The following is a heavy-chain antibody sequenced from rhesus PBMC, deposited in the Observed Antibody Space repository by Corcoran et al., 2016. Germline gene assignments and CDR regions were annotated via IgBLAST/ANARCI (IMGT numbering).Heavy chain of an antibody. CDR2: IYGGSGST. CDR1: GGSISSNY. CDR3: ARYSPERKRRYYGLDS. D-gene: IGHD1-1-1*01. V-gene: IGHV4-147*01. Sequence: QVQLQESGPGLVKPSETLSLTCAVPGGSISSNYWNLIRQSPGTGLGWIGYIYGGSGSTSYNPSLKSRVTISTDTSKNQFSLKLSSVTAADTAVYYCARYSPERKRRYYGLDSWGHGVVVTVSS. J-gene: IGHJ6*01.